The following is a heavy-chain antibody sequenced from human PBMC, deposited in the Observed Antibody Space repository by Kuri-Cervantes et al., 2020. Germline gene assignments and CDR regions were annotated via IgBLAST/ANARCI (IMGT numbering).Heavy chain of an antibody. Sequence: SETLSLTCTVSGGSISSGDYYWSWIRQPPGKGLEWIGYIYYSGSTNYNPSLKSRVTISVDTSKNQFSLKLSSVTAADTAVYYCARGRDYSGGYFDYWGQGTLVTDSS. J-gene: IGHJ4*02. CDR3: ARGRDYSGGYFDY. D-gene: IGHD5-12*01. V-gene: IGHV4-61*08. CDR2: IYYSGST. CDR1: GGSISSGDYY.